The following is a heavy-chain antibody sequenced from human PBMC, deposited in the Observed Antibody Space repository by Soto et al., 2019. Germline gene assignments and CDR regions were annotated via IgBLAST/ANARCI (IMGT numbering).Heavy chain of an antibody. D-gene: IGHD3-22*01. Sequence: GGSLILSWAASGFTFISCGMSWVRQAPGKGLEWVANIKQDGSEKYYVDSVKGRFTISRDNAKNSLYLQMNSLGAEDTAVYYCASHPRDSSGYWYYFDYWGQGT. CDR2: IKQDGSEK. CDR1: GFTFISCG. J-gene: IGHJ4*02. CDR3: ASHPRDSSGYWYYFDY. V-gene: IGHV3-7*02.